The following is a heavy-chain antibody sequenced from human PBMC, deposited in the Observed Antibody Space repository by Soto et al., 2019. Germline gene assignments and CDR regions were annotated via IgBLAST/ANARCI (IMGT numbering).Heavy chain of an antibody. CDR2: IRSGSSYI. J-gene: IGHJ6*02. Sequence: PGGSLRLSCVASEFTFSGYSMNWVRQAPGKGREWVSSIRSGSSYIYYADSVKGRFTISRDNDKSSLFLHMNGLRVGDTAVYYCTRDRVKIRATYYQYYGIDVWGQGTTVTVSS. D-gene: IGHD3-10*01. V-gene: IGHV3-21*06. CDR1: EFTFSGYS. CDR3: TRDRVKIRATYYQYYGIDV.